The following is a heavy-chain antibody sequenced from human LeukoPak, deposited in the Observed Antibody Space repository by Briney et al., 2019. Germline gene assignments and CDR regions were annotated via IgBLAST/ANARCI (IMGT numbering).Heavy chain of an antibody. V-gene: IGHV3-30*04. J-gene: IGHJ4*02. Sequence: GRSLRLSCAASGFTFSSYAMHWVRQAPGKGLEWVAVISYDGSNKYYADSVKGRFTISRDNSKNTLYLQMNSLRAEDTAVYYCARDIGCSGSHYFDYWGQGTLVTVSS. CDR2: ISYDGSNK. D-gene: IGHD1-26*01. CDR3: ARDIGCSGSHYFDY. CDR1: GFTFSSYA.